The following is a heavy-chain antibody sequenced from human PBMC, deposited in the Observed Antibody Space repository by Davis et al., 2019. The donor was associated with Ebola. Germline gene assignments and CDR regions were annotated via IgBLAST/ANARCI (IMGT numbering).Heavy chain of an antibody. CDR3: ARLGYDFWSGYYTYNWFDP. J-gene: IGHJ5*02. Sequence: MPSETLSLTCTVSGGSISSYYWSWIRQPPGKGLEWIGYIYYSGSTNYNPSLKSRVTISVDTSKNQFSLKLSSVTAADTAVYYCARLGYDFWSGYYTYNWFDPWGQGTLVTVSS. V-gene: IGHV4-59*08. CDR2: IYYSGST. D-gene: IGHD3-3*01. CDR1: GGSISSYY.